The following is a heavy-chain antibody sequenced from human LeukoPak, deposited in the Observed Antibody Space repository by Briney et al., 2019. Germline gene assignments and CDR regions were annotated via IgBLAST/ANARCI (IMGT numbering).Heavy chain of an antibody. CDR3: ARDGSGSYYNSKSYYFDY. D-gene: IGHD3-10*01. CDR2: INHSGST. J-gene: IGHJ4*02. CDR1: GGSISSYY. Sequence: PSETLSLTCTVSGGSISSYYWSWIRQPPGKGLEWIGEINHSGSTNYNPSLKSRVTISVDTSKNQFSLKLSSVTAADTAVYYCARDGSGSYYNSKSYYFDYWGQGTLVTVSS. V-gene: IGHV4-34*01.